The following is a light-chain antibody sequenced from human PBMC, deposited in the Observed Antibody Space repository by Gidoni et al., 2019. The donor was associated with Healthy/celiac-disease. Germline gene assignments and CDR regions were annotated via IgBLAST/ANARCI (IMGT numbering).Light chain of an antibody. J-gene: IGLJ3*02. CDR2: DVS. Sequence: QSALTQPRSVSGSPGQSVTISCTGTSSDGGGYHYVSWYQQHPGKAPKLMIYDVSKRPSGVPDRFSGSKSGNTASLTISGLQAEDEADYYCCSYAGSYTGVFGGGTKLTVL. V-gene: IGLV2-11*01. CDR3: CSYAGSYTGV. CDR1: SSDGGGYHY.